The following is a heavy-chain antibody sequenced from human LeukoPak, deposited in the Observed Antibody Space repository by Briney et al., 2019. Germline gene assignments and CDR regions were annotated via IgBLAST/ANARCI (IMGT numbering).Heavy chain of an antibody. V-gene: IGHV3-23*01. CDR3: GKAEAGTYYFDY. J-gene: IGHJ4*02. Sequence: GGSLRLSCAASGFIFRNYAMRWVRQAPGKRLEWVSAISGGGGDRFYADSVKGRFTISRDNSKNTLYLQMSSLRVEDTAVYYCGKAEAGTYYFDYWGQGTLVTVSS. CDR2: ISGGGGDR. D-gene: IGHD6-19*01. CDR1: GFIFRNYA.